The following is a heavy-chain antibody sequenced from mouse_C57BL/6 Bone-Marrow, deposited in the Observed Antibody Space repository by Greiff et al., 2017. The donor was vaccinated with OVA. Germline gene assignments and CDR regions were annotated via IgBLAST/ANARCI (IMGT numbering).Heavy chain of an antibody. D-gene: IGHD6-1*01. V-gene: IGHV1-64*01. CDR1: GYTFTSYW. Sequence: QVQLQQPGAELVKPGASVKLSCKASGYTFTSYWMHWVKQRPGQGLEWIGMIHPNSGSTNYNEKFKSKATLTVDKSSSTAYLQLSSLTSEDSAVYYCASRCPSPWFAYWGQGTLVTVSA. CDR2: IHPNSGST. CDR3: ASRCPSPWFAY. J-gene: IGHJ3*01.